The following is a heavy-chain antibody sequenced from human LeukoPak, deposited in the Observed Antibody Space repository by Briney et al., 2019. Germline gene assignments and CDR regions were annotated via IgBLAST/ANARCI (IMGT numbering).Heavy chain of an antibody. J-gene: IGHJ3*02. CDR3: AKLGMDAFDI. CDR2: IYHSGST. Sequence: SETLSLTCAVSGYSISSGYYWGWIRQPPGKGLEWIGSIYHSGSTYYNPSLKSRVTISVDTSKNQFSLKLSSVTAADTAVYYCAKLGMDAFDIWGQGTMVTVSS. D-gene: IGHD1-7*01. CDR1: GYSISSGYY. V-gene: IGHV4-38-2*01.